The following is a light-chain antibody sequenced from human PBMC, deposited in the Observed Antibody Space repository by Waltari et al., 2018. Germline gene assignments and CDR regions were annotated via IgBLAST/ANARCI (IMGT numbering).Light chain of an antibody. CDR3: CSYAGSGTLDVV. V-gene: IGLV2-23*02. Sequence: QSALTHPASVSGSPGQSITISCTGTSTDFGRYNLFSFYQQHPGKAPKVMIYEVTKRPSGVSDRFSGSRSGNTASLTISGLQPEDEADYYCCSYAGSGTLDVVFGGGTKLTVL. CDR2: EVT. J-gene: IGLJ2*01. CDR1: STDFGRYNL.